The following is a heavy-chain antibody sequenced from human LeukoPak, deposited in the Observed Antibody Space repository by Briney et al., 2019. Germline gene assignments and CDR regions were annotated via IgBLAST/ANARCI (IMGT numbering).Heavy chain of an antibody. CDR2: TYYTSKWIT. V-gene: IGHV6-1*01. CDR3: ARGYWAHGMNV. D-gene: IGHD6-13*01. J-gene: IGHJ6*02. CDR1: GDSVSGNSTA. Sequence: SQTLSLTCAISGDSVSGNSTAYNWIRQSPSRGLEWLGRTYYTSKWITNYAVSVRSRITVNPNTSNNQFSLQLNSVTPEDTAVYYCARGYWAHGMNVWGPGTTVTVSS.